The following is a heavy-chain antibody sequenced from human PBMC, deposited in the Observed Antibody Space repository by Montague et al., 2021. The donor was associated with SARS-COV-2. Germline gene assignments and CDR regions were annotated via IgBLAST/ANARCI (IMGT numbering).Heavy chain of an antibody. CDR3: ARRGRKLLPVATTIGGFDI. CDR1: GSSISSSNYY. D-gene: IGHD5-12*01. J-gene: IGHJ3*02. Sequence: SETLSLTCTVSGSSISSSNYYWDWIRQPPGKGLEWIGSIYDSGSTYYNPSLKSRVTISVDTSKNHFSLKLSSVTAADTAVYYCARRGRKLLPVATTIGGFDIWGQGTTVTVSS. V-gene: IGHV4-39*02. CDR2: IYDSGST.